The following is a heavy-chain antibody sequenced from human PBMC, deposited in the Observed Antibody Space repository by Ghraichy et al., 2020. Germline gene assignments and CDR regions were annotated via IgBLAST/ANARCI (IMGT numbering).Heavy chain of an antibody. V-gene: IGHV3-7*03. J-gene: IGHJ6*02. D-gene: IGHD1-26*01. Sequence: GGSLRLSCAASGFTFSSYWMSWVRQAPGKGLEWVANIKQDGSEKYYVDSVKGRFTISRDNAKNSLYLQMNSLRAEDTAVYYCARDYSRSYSYYYYYGMDVWGQGTTVTVSS. CDR3: ARDYSRSYSYYYYYGMDV. CDR2: IKQDGSEK. CDR1: GFTFSSYW.